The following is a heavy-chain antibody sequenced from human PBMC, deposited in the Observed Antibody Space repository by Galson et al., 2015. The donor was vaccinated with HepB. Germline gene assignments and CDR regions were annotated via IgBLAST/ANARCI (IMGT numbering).Heavy chain of an antibody. CDR3: ARGYDSANYYYLY. CDR1: GGTFSTCA. CDR2: ITPMFGTA. V-gene: IGHV1-69*13. J-gene: IGHJ4*02. Sequence: SVKVSCKASGGTFSTCAISWVRQDPGQGLEWMGGITPMFGTANYAQKFQGRVTVTADESTSTAYMELASLRSEDTAVYYCARGYDSANYYYLYWGQGTPVTVSS. D-gene: IGHD3-10*01.